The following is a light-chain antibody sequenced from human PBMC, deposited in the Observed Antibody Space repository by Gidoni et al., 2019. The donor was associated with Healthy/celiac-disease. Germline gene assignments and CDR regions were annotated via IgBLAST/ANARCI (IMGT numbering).Light chain of an antibody. CDR1: QSVLYSSNNKKY. J-gene: IGKJ4*01. CDR3: QQYYSTPLT. Sequence: DIVMTQPPDSLAVSLGERATINCKSSQSVLYSSNNKKYLAWYQQKPGQPPKLLIYWASTRESGVPDRFSGSGSGTDFTLTISSLQAEDVAVYYCQQYYSTPLTFGGGTKVEIK. CDR2: WAS. V-gene: IGKV4-1*01.